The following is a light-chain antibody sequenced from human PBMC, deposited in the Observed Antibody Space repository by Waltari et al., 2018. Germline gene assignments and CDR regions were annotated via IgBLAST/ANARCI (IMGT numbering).Light chain of an antibody. CDR1: QSVSSN. Sequence: EIVMTQPPATVSVSPGERATLTCRASQSVSSNLDWYQQKPGQAPRLHIYDAYTRAPGIPARFSGSGSGTEFTLTISSLQSEDIRFYYCQQYNHWPPLPSGGGTKVEIK. CDR3: QQYNHWPPLP. V-gene: IGKV3-15*01. CDR2: DAY. J-gene: IGKJ4*01.